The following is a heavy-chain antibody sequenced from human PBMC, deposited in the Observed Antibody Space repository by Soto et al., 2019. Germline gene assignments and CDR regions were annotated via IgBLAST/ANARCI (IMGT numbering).Heavy chain of an antibody. J-gene: IGHJ4*02. CDR2: ISSSSSYI. Sequence: EVQLVESGGGLVKPGGSLRLSCAASGFTFSSYSMNWVRQAPGKGLEWVSSISSSSSYIYYADSVKGRFTISRDNAKNSLSLQMNSLRAEDTAAYYCARHQPGYSYGYGLGYWGQGTLVTVSS. D-gene: IGHD5-18*01. CDR3: ARHQPGYSYGYGLGY. V-gene: IGHV3-21*01. CDR1: GFTFSSYS.